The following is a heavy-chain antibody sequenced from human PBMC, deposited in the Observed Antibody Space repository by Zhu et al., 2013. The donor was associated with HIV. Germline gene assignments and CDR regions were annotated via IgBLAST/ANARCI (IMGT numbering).Heavy chain of an antibody. J-gene: IGHJ4*02. CDR2: IYSGGST. D-gene: IGHD4-17*01. CDR3: ARVAGLYGDYVGEFDY. V-gene: IGHV3-53*01. Sequence: EVQLVESGGGLIQPGGSLRLSCAASGFTVSSNYMSWVRQAPGKGLEWVSVIYSGGSTYYADSVKGRFTISRDNSKNTLYLQMNSLRAEDTAVYYCARVAGLYGDYVGEFDYWGQGTLVTVSS. CDR1: GFTVSSNY.